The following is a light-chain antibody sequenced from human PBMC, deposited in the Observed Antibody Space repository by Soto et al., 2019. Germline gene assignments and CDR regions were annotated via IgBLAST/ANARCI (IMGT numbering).Light chain of an antibody. Sequence: QYVLTQPPSVSGAPGQRVTISCTGSSSSIGAGYDVHWYQQLPGTAPKLLIYGNSNRPSGVPDRFSGSKSGTSASLAITGLQAEDEADYYCQSYDSSLSGWVFGGGTKLTVL. CDR1: SSSIGAGYD. CDR3: QSYDSSLSGWV. CDR2: GNS. J-gene: IGLJ3*02. V-gene: IGLV1-40*01.